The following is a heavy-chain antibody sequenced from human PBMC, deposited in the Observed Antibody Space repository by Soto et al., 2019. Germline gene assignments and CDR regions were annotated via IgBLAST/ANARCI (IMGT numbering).Heavy chain of an antibody. CDR2: INSDTGYT. CDR1: GFTFSHHS. J-gene: IGHJ5*02. V-gene: IGHV1-3*04. Sequence: QVQLVQSGAEVTKPGASVQVSCKASGFTFSHHSIHWVRQAPGQRLEWMGWINSDTGYTKYSQKFQARLTITWDSSAKTAYKELSSLQSEGTAVYYCVRGKEAGVWFDPWGQGTLGTVSS. D-gene: IGHD3-10*01. CDR3: VRGKEAGVWFDP.